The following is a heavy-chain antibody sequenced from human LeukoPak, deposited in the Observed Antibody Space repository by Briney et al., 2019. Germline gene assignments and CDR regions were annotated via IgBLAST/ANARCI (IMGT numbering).Heavy chain of an antibody. CDR1: GGSISRDY. D-gene: IGHD3-16*01. Sequence: SETLSLTCTVSGGSISRDYGSWIRQPPGNGLEWFGYIYSSGSTNYNPPLKSRVTISVDPSKNQFSLKLSSVTAADTAVYYCARDHRPSWAHYFDYWGQGTLVTVSS. J-gene: IGHJ4*02. CDR3: ARDHRPSWAHYFDY. CDR2: IYSSGST. V-gene: IGHV4-59*01.